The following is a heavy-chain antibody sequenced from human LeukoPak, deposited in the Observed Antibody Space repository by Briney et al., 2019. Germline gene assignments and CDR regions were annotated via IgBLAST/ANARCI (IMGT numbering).Heavy chain of an antibody. J-gene: IGHJ5*02. V-gene: IGHV1-69*13. Sequence: ASVKVSCKASGGTFSSYAISWVRQAPGQGLEWMGGIIPIFGTANYAQKFQGRVTITADESTSTAYMELSSLRSEDTAVYYCARVVPIFGVVIIMGGWFDPWGQGTLVTVSA. CDR2: IIPIFGTA. CDR3: ARVVPIFGVVIIMGGWFDP. D-gene: IGHD3-3*01. CDR1: GGTFSSYA.